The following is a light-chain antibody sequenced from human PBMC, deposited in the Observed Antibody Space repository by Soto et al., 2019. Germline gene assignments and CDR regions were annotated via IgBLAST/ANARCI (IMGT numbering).Light chain of an antibody. CDR1: SGHSSSA. Sequence: QSVLTQSPSASASLGASVKLTCTLSSGHSSSAIAWHQQQPEKGLRYLMKVNSDGSHRKGDGIPDRFSGSSSGAERYLTISGLQSEDEADYLCQTWGVGIHWVFGGGTQLTVL. CDR2: VNSDGSH. CDR3: QTWGVGIHWV. J-gene: IGLJ3*02. V-gene: IGLV4-69*01.